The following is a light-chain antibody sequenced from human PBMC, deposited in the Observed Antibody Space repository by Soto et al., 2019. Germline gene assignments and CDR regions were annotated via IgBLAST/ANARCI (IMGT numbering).Light chain of an antibody. CDR3: QQLSDSPLL. CDR1: QGISSY. CDR2: ASS. Sequence: IQLTQSPSSLSASVGDRVTITCRASQGISSYLAWYQQKPGKAPKLLIYASSTLQSGVPSRFSGGGSGTEFTLPISSLQPEDFATYFCQQLSDSPLLFGGGTKVEIK. V-gene: IGKV1-9*01. J-gene: IGKJ4*01.